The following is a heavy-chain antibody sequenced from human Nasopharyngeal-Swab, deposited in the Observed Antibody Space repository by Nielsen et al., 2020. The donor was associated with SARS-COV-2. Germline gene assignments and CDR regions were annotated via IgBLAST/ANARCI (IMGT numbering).Heavy chain of an antibody. Sequence: SETLSLTCSVSSDSVSTSPYHWGWIRQPPGKGLEWIGSIYYTGKTYYNPSLKSRVTISVDTSKNQFALKLSSVTAADTAMYYCGYCSTTFCYGAYFHHWGQGTLVTVSS. V-gene: IGHV4-39*01. CDR3: GYCSTTFCYGAYFHH. CDR2: IYYTGKT. CDR1: SDSVSTSPYH. J-gene: IGHJ1*01. D-gene: IGHD2-2*01.